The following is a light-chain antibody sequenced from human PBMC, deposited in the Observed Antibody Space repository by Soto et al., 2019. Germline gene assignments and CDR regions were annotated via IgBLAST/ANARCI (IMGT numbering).Light chain of an antibody. Sequence: EIVLTQSPGTLSLSPGERANLSCRASQRVNTTYLAWYQQKPGQTPRLLIYGASSRATGILDRFIGSGSGTDFTLTITRLEPEDFAVYYCQQYGSSRWTFGQGTKVDIK. J-gene: IGKJ1*01. V-gene: IGKV3-20*01. CDR3: QQYGSSRWT. CDR2: GAS. CDR1: QRVNTTY.